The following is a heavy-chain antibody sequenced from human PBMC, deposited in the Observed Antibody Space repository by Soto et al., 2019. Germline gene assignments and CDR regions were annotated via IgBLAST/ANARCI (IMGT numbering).Heavy chain of an antibody. D-gene: IGHD2-2*01. CDR2: IYYSGST. J-gene: IGHJ4*02. V-gene: IGHV4-30-4*02. CDR1: GCSISSGDYY. Sequence: SETLSLTCTFSGCSISSGDYYWSWIRQPPGKGLEWIGYIYYSGSTYYNPSLQSRVTISVDTSKNQFSLKLSSVTAADTAVYYCARAVLPATAPFDYWGQGTLVTVS. CDR3: ARAVLPATAPFDY.